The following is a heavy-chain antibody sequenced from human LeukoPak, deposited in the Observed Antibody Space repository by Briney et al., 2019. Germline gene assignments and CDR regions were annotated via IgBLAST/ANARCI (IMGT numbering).Heavy chain of an antibody. CDR2: INPSGGST. J-gene: IGHJ4*02. CDR1: GYTFTSYY. Sequence: ASVKVSCKASGYTFTSYYMHWVRQAPGQGLEWMGIINPSGGSTNYAQKFQGRVTITADESTSTAYMELSSLRSDDTAVYYCARDKSPYDSSGYRPEFDYWGQGTLVTVSS. CDR3: ARDKSPYDSSGYRPEFDY. D-gene: IGHD3-22*01. V-gene: IGHV1-46*01.